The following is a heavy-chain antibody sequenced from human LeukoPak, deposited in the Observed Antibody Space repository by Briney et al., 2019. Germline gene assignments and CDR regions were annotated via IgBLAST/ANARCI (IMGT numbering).Heavy chain of an antibody. CDR2: IIPIFGTT. V-gene: IGHV1-69*05. CDR3: ARDLGATAKFDY. Sequence: ASVKVSCKASGGTFSSYAISWVRQAPGQGLEWMGGIIPIFGTTNYAQKLQGRVTMTTDTSTSTAYMELRSLRSDDTAVYYCARDLGATAKFDYWGQGTLVTVSS. J-gene: IGHJ4*02. D-gene: IGHD1-26*01. CDR1: GGTFSSYA.